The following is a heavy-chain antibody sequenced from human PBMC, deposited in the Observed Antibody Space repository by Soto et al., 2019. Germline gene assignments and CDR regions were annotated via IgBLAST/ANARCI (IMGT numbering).Heavy chain of an antibody. CDR3: ARALLETDAFDI. J-gene: IGHJ3*02. CDR2: IYYSGST. V-gene: IGHV4-30-4*01. CDR1: GGSISSGDYY. Sequence: PSETLSLTCTVSGGSISSGDYYWSWIRQPPGKGLEWIGYIYYSGSTYYNPSLKSRVTISVDTSKNQFSLKLSSVTAADTAVYYCARALLETDAFDIWGQGTMVTVSS.